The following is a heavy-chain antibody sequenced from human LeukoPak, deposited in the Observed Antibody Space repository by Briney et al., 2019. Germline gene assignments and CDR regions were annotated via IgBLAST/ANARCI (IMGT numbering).Heavy chain of an antibody. CDR1: GYTFTGYY. CDR2: MNPNSGNT. Sequence: GASVKVSCKASGYTFTGYYMHWVRQAPGQGLEWMGWMNPNSGNTGYAQKFQGRVTITRNTSISTAYMELSSLRSEDTAVYYCARSAVSGNDYWGQGTLVTVSS. D-gene: IGHD1-20*01. V-gene: IGHV1-8*03. CDR3: ARSAVSGNDY. J-gene: IGHJ4*02.